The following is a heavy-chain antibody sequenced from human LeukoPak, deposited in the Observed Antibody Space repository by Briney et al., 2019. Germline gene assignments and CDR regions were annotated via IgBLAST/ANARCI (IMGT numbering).Heavy chain of an antibody. CDR3: AHALSGSYYHFDY. J-gene: IGHJ4*02. CDR1: GGSISSSSYY. Sequence: PSETLSLTCTVSGGSISSSSYYWGWIRQPPGKGLEWIGNIYYSGSTYYSPSPKSRVTISVDTSKNQFSLKLSSVTAADTAVYYCAHALSGSYYHFDYWGQGTLVTVSS. D-gene: IGHD3-10*01. CDR2: IYYSGST. V-gene: IGHV4-39*01.